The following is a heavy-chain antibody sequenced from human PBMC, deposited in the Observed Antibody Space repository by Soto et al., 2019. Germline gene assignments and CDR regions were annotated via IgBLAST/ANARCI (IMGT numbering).Heavy chain of an antibody. CDR2: ITWNSDMI. J-gene: IGHJ6*02. V-gene: IGHV3-9*01. CDR3: AKGGYAFGYSAMDV. Sequence: PGGSLRLSCTASGFTFGAFAMHWVRRPPGKGLEWVASITWNSDMIAYADSVKGRFTISRDNGENSLYLQLRSLRREDTAVYYCAKGGYAFGYSAMDVWGLGTTFTVSS. D-gene: IGHD2-2*01. CDR1: GFTFGAFA.